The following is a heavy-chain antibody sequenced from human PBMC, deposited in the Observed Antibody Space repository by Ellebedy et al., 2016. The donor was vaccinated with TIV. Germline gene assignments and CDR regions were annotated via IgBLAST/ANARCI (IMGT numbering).Heavy chain of an antibody. Sequence: GESLKISCTASGFTVGNNYMNWLRQAPGKGLEWVSLIYSGGDTVYADSVKVRFTISRDSSKNTLYLQMNSLRAEDTAVYYCARDPPGIAASGPYKWGQGTLVTVSS. J-gene: IGHJ4*02. CDR3: ARDPPGIAASGPYK. CDR1: GFTVGNNY. V-gene: IGHV3-53*01. D-gene: IGHD6-13*01. CDR2: IYSGGDT.